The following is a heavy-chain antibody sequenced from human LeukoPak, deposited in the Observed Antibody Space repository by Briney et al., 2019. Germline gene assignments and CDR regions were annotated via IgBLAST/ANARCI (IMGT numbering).Heavy chain of an antibody. CDR2: ISYDGINK. CDR1: GFAFSSYG. Sequence: PGRSLRLSCVASGFAFSSYGIHWVRQAPGKGLEWGSFISYDGINKFYGDSVKGRFTISRDNSKNTLYLQMNSLRAEDTAVYYCAKDWLQYYYGSGDTNYFDPWGQGTLVTVSS. D-gene: IGHD3-10*01. V-gene: IGHV3-30*18. J-gene: IGHJ5*02. CDR3: AKDWLQYYYGSGDTNYFDP.